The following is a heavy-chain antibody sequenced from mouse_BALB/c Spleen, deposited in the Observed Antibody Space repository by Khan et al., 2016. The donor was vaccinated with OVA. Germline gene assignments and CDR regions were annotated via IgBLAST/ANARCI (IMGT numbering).Heavy chain of an antibody. Sequence: EVELVESGGDSVKPGGSLKLSCAASGFAFSSYDMSWVRQTPEKRLEWVAIINSRGSYTYYSDSVKDRFTISRDNARNTLYLQMSSLRSGDTALYYCTRHGGFNPYYAMDYWGEGTSVTVSS. CDR2: INSRGSYT. V-gene: IGHV5-9*02. CDR1: GFAFSSYD. CDR3: TRHGGFNPYYAMDY. J-gene: IGHJ4*01.